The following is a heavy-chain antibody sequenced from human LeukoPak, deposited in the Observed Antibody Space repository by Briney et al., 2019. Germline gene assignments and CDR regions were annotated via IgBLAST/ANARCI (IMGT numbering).Heavy chain of an antibody. CDR3: AVTPSYSPYYFDY. V-gene: IGHV3-21*04. CDR2: ISSSSSYI. J-gene: IGHJ4*02. Sequence: GGSLRLSCAASGFTFSSYAMSWVRQAPGKGLEWVSSISSSSSYIYYADSVKGRFTISRDNAKNSLYLQMNSLRAEDTAVYYCAVTPSYSPYYFDYWGQGTLVTVSS. CDR1: GFTFSSYA. D-gene: IGHD4-11*01.